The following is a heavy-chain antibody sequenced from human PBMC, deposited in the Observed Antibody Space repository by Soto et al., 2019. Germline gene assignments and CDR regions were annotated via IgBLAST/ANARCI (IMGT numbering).Heavy chain of an antibody. D-gene: IGHD4-17*01. Sequence: EVALVESGGDLVKPGGSLRLSCAASGFAFTNAWMAWVRQAPGKALEWVGRVRSQLDGGTTDYAAPVKDRFTISRDDSKKTVFLQMNNLKTEDTAVYYCTTVAYGEYVSDYWGQGTLVTVSS. J-gene: IGHJ4*02. V-gene: IGHV3-15*01. CDR1: GFAFTNAW. CDR2: VRSQLDGGTT. CDR3: TTVAYGEYVSDY.